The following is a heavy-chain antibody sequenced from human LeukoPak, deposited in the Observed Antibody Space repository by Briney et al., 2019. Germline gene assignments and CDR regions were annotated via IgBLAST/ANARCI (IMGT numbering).Heavy chain of an antibody. CDR3: ARRDGYCSSTSCYADYYYGMDV. CDR1: EYTFSNYW. CDR2: IYPSDSDT. J-gene: IGHJ6*02. Sequence: GESLKISCKGSEYTFSNYWIGWVRQTPGKGLEWLGIIYPSDSDTRYSPSFQGQVTISADKSISTAYLQWSSLKASDTAMYYCARRDGYCSSTSCYADYYYGMDVWGQGTTVTVSS. D-gene: IGHD2-2*01. V-gene: IGHV5-51*01.